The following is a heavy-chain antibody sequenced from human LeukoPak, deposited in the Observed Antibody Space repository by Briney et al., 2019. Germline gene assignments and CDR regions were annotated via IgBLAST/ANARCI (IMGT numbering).Heavy chain of an antibody. D-gene: IGHD2-21*01. Sequence: SETLSLTCTLSGGSISSSSYYWGRIRQPPGKGLEWIGSMYYSGSTYYNPSLKSRVTISVDTSKNQFSLKLSSVSAADTAVYYCARDGHIVVVIAIGDYYMDVWGKGTTVTVSS. CDR3: ARDGHIVVVIAIGDYYMDV. CDR1: GGSISSSSYY. V-gene: IGHV4-39*07. J-gene: IGHJ6*03. CDR2: MYYSGST.